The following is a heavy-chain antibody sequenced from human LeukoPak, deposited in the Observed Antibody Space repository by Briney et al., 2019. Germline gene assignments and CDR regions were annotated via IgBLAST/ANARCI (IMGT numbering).Heavy chain of an antibody. CDR1: GFTFSTYW. CDR2: IKQDGSEE. D-gene: IGHD6-13*01. V-gene: IGHV3-7*01. CDR3: ARGYFSSSGRGMDV. J-gene: IGHJ6*02. Sequence: GGSLRLSCAASGFTFSTYWMSWVRQAPGKGLEWVANIKQDGSEEYYVDSVKGRFTISRDKTKNSLYLQMNSLRAEDTAVYYCARGYFSSSGRGMDVWGQGTTVTVSS.